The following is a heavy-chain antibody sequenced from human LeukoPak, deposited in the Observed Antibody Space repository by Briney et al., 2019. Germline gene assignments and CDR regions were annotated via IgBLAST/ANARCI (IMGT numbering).Heavy chain of an antibody. J-gene: IGHJ4*02. CDR3: ARQSGYSYVRYFDY. V-gene: IGHV4-34*01. CDR2: INHSGST. CDR1: GGSISSYY. Sequence: PSETLSLTCTVSGGSISSYYWSWIRQPPGKGLEWIGEINHSGSTNYNPSLKSRVTISVDTSKNQFSLKLSSVTAADTAVYYCARQSGYSYVRYFDYWGQGTLVTVSS. D-gene: IGHD5-18*01.